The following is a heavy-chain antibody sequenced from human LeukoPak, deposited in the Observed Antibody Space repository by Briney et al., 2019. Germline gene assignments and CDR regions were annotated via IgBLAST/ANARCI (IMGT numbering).Heavy chain of an antibody. CDR3: ARRGLITAAGSEFDY. D-gene: IGHD6-13*01. Sequence: GESLEISCKGSGYRFTNYWIGWVRQMPGEGLEWMGIIYPGDSDTRYSPSFQGQVTISADKSITTAYLQWSSLKASDTAMYYCARRGLITAAGSEFDYWGQGTLVTVSS. J-gene: IGHJ4*02. CDR2: IYPGDSDT. V-gene: IGHV5-51*01. CDR1: GYRFTNYW.